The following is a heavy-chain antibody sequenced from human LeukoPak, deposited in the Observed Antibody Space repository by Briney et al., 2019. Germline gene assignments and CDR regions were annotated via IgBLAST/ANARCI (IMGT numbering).Heavy chain of an antibody. CDR3: ARSHSYGYRVNDY. CDR1: GGSISSSNYY. D-gene: IGHD5-18*01. CDR2: IYYSGST. Sequence: SETLSLTCTVSGGSISSSNYYWGWIRQPPGKGLEWIGSIYYSGSTYYNPSLKSRVTISVDTSKNQFSLKLSSVTAADTAVYYCARSHSYGYRVNDYWGQGTLVTVSS. V-gene: IGHV4-39*07. J-gene: IGHJ4*02.